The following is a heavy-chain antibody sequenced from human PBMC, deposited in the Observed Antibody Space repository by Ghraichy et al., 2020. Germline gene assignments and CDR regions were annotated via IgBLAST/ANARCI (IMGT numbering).Heavy chain of an antibody. CDR3: ARDVVGGGLDY. CDR1: GFTFNNYN. V-gene: IGHV3-30*01. Sequence: GGSLRLSCAASGFTFNNYNVNWVRQAPGKGLEWVAFISFDGSYNYYADSVKGRFTISRDNSKKTLYLQMNSLRPEDTAVYYCARDVVGGGLDYWGQGTLVSVSS. J-gene: IGHJ4*02. D-gene: IGHD3-16*01. CDR2: ISFDGSYN.